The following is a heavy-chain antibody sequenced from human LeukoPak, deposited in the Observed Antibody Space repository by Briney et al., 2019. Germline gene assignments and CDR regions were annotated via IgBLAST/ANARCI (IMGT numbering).Heavy chain of an antibody. D-gene: IGHD3-16*02. CDR1: GGSIGSSYYY. CDR2: IYYSGST. CDR3: ARHDEDVIDWFDH. V-gene: IGHV4-39*01. J-gene: IGHJ5*02. Sequence: PSETLSLTCTVSGGSIGSSYYYWGWIRQPPGRGLEWIGSIYYSGSTYYNPSLKSRVTISEDTSKNQFSLKLNSVTAADTAVYYCARHDEDVIDWFDHWGQGTLVTVSS.